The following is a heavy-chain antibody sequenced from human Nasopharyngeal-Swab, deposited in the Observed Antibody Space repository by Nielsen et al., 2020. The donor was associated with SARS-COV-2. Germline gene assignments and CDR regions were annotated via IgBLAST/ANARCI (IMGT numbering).Heavy chain of an antibody. CDR3: VRSSSWYYFDY. D-gene: IGHD6-13*01. J-gene: IGHJ4*02. V-gene: IGHV4-39*01. Sequence: SETLSPTCPVSGASIAYSTFSWCWILQPPGKGLECIGNIYYKGNTYQNPSLKTPPTISVDKSKTQFSLHLSSVTAADTAVYYCVRSSSWYYFDYWAQGTQVTVSS. CDR2: IYYKGNT. CDR1: GASIAYSTFS.